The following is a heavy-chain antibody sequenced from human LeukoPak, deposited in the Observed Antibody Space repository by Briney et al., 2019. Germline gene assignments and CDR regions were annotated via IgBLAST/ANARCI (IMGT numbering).Heavy chain of an antibody. J-gene: IGHJ4*02. CDR2: ISPRATS. D-gene: IGHD4-17*01. CDR1: GGSITSDTYW. CDR3: VRPRDYGFDN. V-gene: IGHV4-39*01. Sequence: SETLSLTCTVSGGSITSDTYWWGWIPQPPGRGLEWIGTISPRATSHYTSSLSSRLSISLDTSNNQFSLHLRFVTAVDTAVYSCVRPRDYGFDNWGQGTLVTVSS.